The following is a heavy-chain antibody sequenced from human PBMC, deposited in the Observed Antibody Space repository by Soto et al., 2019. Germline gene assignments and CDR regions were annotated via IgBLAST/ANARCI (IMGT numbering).Heavy chain of an antibody. J-gene: IGHJ4*02. V-gene: IGHV3-30*18. CDR3: AKGWCGEDEFDY. CDR1: GFTFSSYA. CDR2: ISYDGSNK. D-gene: IGHD2-21*01. Sequence: QVQLVESGGGVVQPGRSLRLSCAASGFTFSSYAMHWVRQAPGKGLQWVAAISYDGSNKYYADSVKGRFTISRDNSKNTLYLQMNSLRAEDTAVYYCAKGWCGEDEFDYWGQGTLVTVSS.